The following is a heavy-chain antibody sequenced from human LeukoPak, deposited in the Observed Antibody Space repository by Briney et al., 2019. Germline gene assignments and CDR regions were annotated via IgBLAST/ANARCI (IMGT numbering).Heavy chain of an antibody. Sequence: ASVKVSCKASGGTFTNYAISWVCQPPGQGLEWMGGIIPLLGTPNYAQKFQGRVTITADDSTSTAYMELTSLRSEDTAVYYCAEDSSMVTTRAPYYYYYLDVWGQGTTVTVSS. CDR3: AEDSSMVTTRAPYYYYYLDV. CDR2: IIPLLGTP. CDR1: GGTFTNYA. J-gene: IGHJ6*02. D-gene: IGHD4-17*01. V-gene: IGHV1-69*13.